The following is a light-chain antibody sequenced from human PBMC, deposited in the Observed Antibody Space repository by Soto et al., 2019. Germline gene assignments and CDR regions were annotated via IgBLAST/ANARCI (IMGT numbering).Light chain of an antibody. V-gene: IGLV2-14*01. CDR2: DVR. Sequence: QSALTQPASVSGSPGQSITISCTGTSSDVGGYNFVSWYQQHPGKAPKLMIYDVRNRPSGVSNRFSGSKSGNTASLTISGLRAEDEADYYCSSYTSSSTLGVFGGGTKLTVL. CDR1: SSDVGGYNF. J-gene: IGLJ2*01. CDR3: SSYTSSSTLGV.